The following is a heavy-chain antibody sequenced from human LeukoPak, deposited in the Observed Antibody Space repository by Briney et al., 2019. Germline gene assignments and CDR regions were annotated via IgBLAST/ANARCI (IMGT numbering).Heavy chain of an antibody. J-gene: IGHJ6*02. Sequence: ASVKVSCKASGYTFTSYAMNWVRQAPGQGLEWMRWINTNTGNPTYAQGFTGRFVFSLDTSVSTAYLQISSLKAEDTAVYYCARGGSSSWYLPHPYYYYYGMDVWGQGTTVTVSS. CDR1: GYTFTSYA. V-gene: IGHV7-4-1*02. CDR2: INTNTGNP. CDR3: ARGGSSSWYLPHPYYYYYGMDV. D-gene: IGHD6-13*01.